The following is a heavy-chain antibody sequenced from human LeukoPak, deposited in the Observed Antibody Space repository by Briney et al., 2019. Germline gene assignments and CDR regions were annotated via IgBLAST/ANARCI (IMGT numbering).Heavy chain of an antibody. J-gene: IGHJ4*02. CDR3: VRSLRSADF. Sequence: GGSLRLSCAASGFTFSSYAMHWVRQAPGKGLMWVSQISTDGSQTFYADSVKGRFTISRDNAKNTLFLQMDSLRPEDTAVYYCVRSLRSADFWGQGTLVTASS. V-gene: IGHV3-74*01. CDR2: ISTDGSQT. CDR1: GFTFSSYA.